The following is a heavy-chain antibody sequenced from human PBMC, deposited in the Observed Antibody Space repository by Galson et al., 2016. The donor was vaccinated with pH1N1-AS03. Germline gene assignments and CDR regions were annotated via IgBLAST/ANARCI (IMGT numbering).Heavy chain of an antibody. V-gene: IGHV3-23*01. CDR2: LSASRTLT. CDR1: GFTFKNYA. Sequence: SLRLSCAASGFTFKNYAMTWVRQAPGKGLEWVSGLSASRTLTFYADSVKGRFTISTDNSKNTLYLEMNSLRAEDTAVFYCARDRPNYNVYLDHWGQGILVTVSS. D-gene: IGHD5-24*01. J-gene: IGHJ4*02. CDR3: ARDRPNYNVYLDH.